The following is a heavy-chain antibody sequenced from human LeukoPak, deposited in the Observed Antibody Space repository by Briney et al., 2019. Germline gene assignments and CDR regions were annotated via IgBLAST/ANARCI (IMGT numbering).Heavy chain of an antibody. CDR3: ARPRYYDGSGYLE. Sequence: SETLSLTCSVSGDSVSRSDSYWDWIRQPPGKGLEWIGTIYYSGRTYYSPSLKSRDTLSVDTSSNQFSLNLRSVTAADTAVYYCARPRYYDGSGYLEWGQGTLLSVSS. V-gene: IGHV4-39*01. D-gene: IGHD3-22*01. CDR2: IYYSGRT. CDR1: GDSVSRSDSY. J-gene: IGHJ1*01.